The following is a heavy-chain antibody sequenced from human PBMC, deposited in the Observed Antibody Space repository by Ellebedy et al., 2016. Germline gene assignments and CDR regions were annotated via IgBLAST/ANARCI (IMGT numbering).Heavy chain of an antibody. D-gene: IGHD3-22*01. V-gene: IGHV4-34*01. CDR1: GGSFSGYY. Sequence: SETLSLXXAVYGGSFSGYYWSWIRQPPGKGLEWIGEINHSGSTNYNPSLKSRVTISVDTSKNQFSLKLSSVTAADTAVYYCARGRVPDDSSGYSAYWGQGTLVTVSS. J-gene: IGHJ4*02. CDR3: ARGRVPDDSSGYSAY. CDR2: INHSGST.